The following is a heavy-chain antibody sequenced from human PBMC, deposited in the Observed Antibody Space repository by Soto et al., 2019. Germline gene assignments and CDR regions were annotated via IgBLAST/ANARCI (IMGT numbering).Heavy chain of an antibody. CDR2: INPSGGST. J-gene: IGHJ4*02. D-gene: IGHD1-26*01. CDR1: GYTFTSYY. V-gene: IGHV1-46*01. Sequence: QVQLVQSGAEGKKPGASVKVSCKASGYTFTSYYMHWVRQAPGQGLEWMGIINPSGGSTSYAQKFQGRVTMTRDTSTSTVYRELSSLRSEDTAVYYCARERGYSGSYVGIDYWGQGTLVTVSS. CDR3: ARERGYSGSYVGIDY.